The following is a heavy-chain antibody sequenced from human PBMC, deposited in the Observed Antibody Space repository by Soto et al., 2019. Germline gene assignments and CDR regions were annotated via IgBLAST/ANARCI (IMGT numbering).Heavy chain of an antibody. J-gene: IGHJ6*02. CDR3: AKDHLPVGDYYYGVDV. V-gene: IGHV3-23*01. Sequence: PGGSLRLSCSASRFTFNTYAMSWVRQAPGRRLEWVSTISASGGRTYYADSVKGRFTVSRDNSQNTLRLDMDSLRAEDTALYYCAKDHLPVGDYYYGVDVWGQGTTVTVSS. D-gene: IGHD1-26*01. CDR2: ISASGGRT. CDR1: RFTFNTYA.